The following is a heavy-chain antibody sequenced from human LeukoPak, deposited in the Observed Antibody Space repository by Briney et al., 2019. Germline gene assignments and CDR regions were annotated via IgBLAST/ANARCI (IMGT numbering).Heavy chain of an antibody. J-gene: IGHJ4*02. CDR2: ISVYNGNT. D-gene: IGHD1-26*01. CDR1: GYTFTGYY. V-gene: IGHV1-18*04. Sequence: GASVKVSCKASGYTFTGYYIHWVRQAPGQGLEWMGWISVYNGNTKYAQKLQGRVTMTTDTSTSTAYMELRSLRSDDTAVYYCARWVVGATFDYWGQGTLVTVSS. CDR3: ARWVVGATFDY.